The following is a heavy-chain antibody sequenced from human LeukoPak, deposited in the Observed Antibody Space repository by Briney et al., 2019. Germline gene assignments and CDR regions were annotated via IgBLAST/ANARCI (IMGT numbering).Heavy chain of an antibody. V-gene: IGHV4-34*01. D-gene: IGHD6-6*01. CDR2: INHSGGT. Sequence: PSETLSLTCAVSGGSFSGYYWSWIRQPPGKGLEWIGEINHSGGTNYNPSLKSRVTISVDTSKNQFSLKLSSVTAADTAVYYCARGSIAARLAYWGQGTLVTVSS. CDR1: GGSFSGYY. CDR3: ARGSIAARLAY. J-gene: IGHJ4*02.